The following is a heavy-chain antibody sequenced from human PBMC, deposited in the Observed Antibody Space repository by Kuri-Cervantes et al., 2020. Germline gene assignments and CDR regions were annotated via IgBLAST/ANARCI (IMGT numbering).Heavy chain of an antibody. D-gene: IGHD3-10*01. V-gene: IGHV7-4-1*02. Sequence: ASVKVSCKASGGTFSSYAISWVRQAPGQGLEWMGWINTNTGNPTYAQGFTGRFVFSLDTSVSTAYLQISSLKAEDTAVYYCARGLWFGELPFDYWGQGTLVTVSS. J-gene: IGHJ4*02. CDR1: GGTFSSYA. CDR2: INTNTGNP. CDR3: ARGLWFGELPFDY.